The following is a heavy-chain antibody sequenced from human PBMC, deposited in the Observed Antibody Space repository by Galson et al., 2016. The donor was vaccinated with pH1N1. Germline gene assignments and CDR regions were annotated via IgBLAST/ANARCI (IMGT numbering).Heavy chain of an antibody. Sequence: SVKVSCKASGYTFTGYYIHWVRQAPGQGLEWMGWIKPNSGDTKYAQKFQGRVTMTRDTSISTAYMVLSSLRSDDTAIYYCARGRYCNNRDCFMGIDSWGQGTLVTVSS. V-gene: IGHV1-2*02. CDR2: IKPNSGDT. J-gene: IGHJ4*02. CDR3: ARGRYCNNRDCFMGIDS. D-gene: IGHD2-8*01. CDR1: GYTFTGYY.